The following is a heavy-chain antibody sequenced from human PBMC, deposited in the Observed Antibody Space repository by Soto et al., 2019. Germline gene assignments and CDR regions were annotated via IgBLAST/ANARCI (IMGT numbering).Heavy chain of an antibody. CDR2: VTHSGTA. Sequence: SSETLSLTCAVSGGSIDSGAFSLSWIRQPPGKGLEWIGYVTHSGTAYSIPSLNGRLTLSVDSSQTQFSLKLTSVTAADSAFYYCDRIHWAQSSLDYWGRGILVTVSS. D-gene: IGHD6-19*01. CDR1: GGSIDSGAFS. J-gene: IGHJ4*02. CDR3: DRIHWAQSSLDY. V-gene: IGHV4-30-2*01.